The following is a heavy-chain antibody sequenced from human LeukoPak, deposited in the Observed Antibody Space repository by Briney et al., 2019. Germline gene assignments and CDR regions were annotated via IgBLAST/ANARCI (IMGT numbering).Heavy chain of an antibody. Sequence: SETLPLTCTVSGGSISSYYWSWIRQPPGKGLEWIGYIYYSGSTNYNPSLKSRVTISVDTSKNQFSLKLSSVTAADTAVYYCARHGKFDYDFWSGNNWFDPWGQGTLVTVSS. D-gene: IGHD3-3*01. V-gene: IGHV4-59*08. J-gene: IGHJ5*02. CDR2: IYYSGST. CDR3: ARHGKFDYDFWSGNNWFDP. CDR1: GGSISSYY.